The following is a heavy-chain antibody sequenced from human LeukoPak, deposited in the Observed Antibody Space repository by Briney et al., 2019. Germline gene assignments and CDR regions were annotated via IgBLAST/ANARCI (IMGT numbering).Heavy chain of an antibody. CDR3: AKGPGAAVGKRYIQH. Sequence: GGSLRLSCAASGFTFNDHAMHWVRQAPGKGLEWVSPISWDSGNTYYADSVKGRFTISRDNSKNSLSLQMNSLRAEDTALYYCAKGPGAAVGKRYIQHWGQGTLVTVSS. D-gene: IGHD6-13*01. J-gene: IGHJ1*01. CDR1: GFTFNDHA. CDR2: ISWDSGNT. V-gene: IGHV3-43D*03.